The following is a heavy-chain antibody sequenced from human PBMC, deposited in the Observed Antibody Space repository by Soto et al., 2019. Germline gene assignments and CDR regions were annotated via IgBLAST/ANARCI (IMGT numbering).Heavy chain of an antibody. Sequence: QVQLVESGGGVVQPGRSLRLSCAASGFTFSIYGMHWVRQAPGKGLEWVAVISYDGSNKYYADSVKGRFIISRDNSKNTLYLQMNSLRGEDTAVYYCAKETVEYYFDYWGQGTLVTVSS. V-gene: IGHV3-30*18. J-gene: IGHJ4*02. CDR1: GFTFSIYG. CDR3: AKETVEYYFDY. CDR2: ISYDGSNK. D-gene: IGHD6-19*01.